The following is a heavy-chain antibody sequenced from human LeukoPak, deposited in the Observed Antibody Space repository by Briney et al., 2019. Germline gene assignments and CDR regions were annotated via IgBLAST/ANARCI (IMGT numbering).Heavy chain of an antibody. J-gene: IGHJ5*02. CDR2: IYYSGST. CDR1: GGSISSGGYY. V-gene: IGHV4-31*03. D-gene: IGHD3-16*01. CDR3: ARAWGHMITFGGGWFDP. Sequence: PSETLSLTCTVSGGSISSGGYYWSWIRQHPGKGLEWIGYIYYSGSTYYNPSLKSRVTISVDTSKNQFSLKLSSVTAADTAVYYCARAWGHMITFGGGWFDPWGQGTLVTVSS.